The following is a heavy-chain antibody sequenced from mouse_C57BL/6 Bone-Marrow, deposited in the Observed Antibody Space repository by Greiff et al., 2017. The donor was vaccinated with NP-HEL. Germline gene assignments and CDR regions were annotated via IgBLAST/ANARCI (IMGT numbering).Heavy chain of an antibody. D-gene: IGHD1-1*01. CDR1: GFTFSSYT. CDR2: ISGGGGNT. Sequence: DVKLQESGGGLVKPGGSLKLSCAASGFTFSSYTMSWVRQTPEKRLEWVATISGGGGNTYYPDSVKGRFTISRDNAKNTLYLQMSSLRSEDTALYYCARRGDYYGSSHYYFDYWGQGTTLTVSS. CDR3: ARRGDYYGSSHYYFDY. J-gene: IGHJ2*01. V-gene: IGHV5-9*01.